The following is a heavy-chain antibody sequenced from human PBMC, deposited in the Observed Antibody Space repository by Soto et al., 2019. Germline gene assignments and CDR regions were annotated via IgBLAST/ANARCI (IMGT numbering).Heavy chain of an antibody. J-gene: IGHJ6*02. CDR1: RVAFSKFI. V-gene: IGHV1-69*01. Sequence: QAQLEQSGGEVKKPGSSVKVSCKASRVAFSKFIVTWVRQAPGLGLEWVGGIIPIFGTANYAQKFQGRVKITADESTSTSYMEVNNLRSEDTAVYYCAKVRYSSPMGYYYGMDGWGQVTTVTVSS. CDR2: IIPIFGTA. D-gene: IGHD6-19*01. CDR3: AKVRYSSPMGYYYGMDG.